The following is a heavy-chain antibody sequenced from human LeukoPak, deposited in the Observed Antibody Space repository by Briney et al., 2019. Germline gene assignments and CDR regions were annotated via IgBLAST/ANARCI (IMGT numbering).Heavy chain of an antibody. CDR3: ARVSSSWSGTFDY. CDR1: GGSFSGYY. CDR2: INHSGST. Sequence: PSETLSLTCAVYGGSFSGYYWSWIRQPPGKGLEWIGEINHSGSTNYNPSLKSRVTISVDTSKNQFSLKLSSVTAADTAVYYCARVSSSWSGTFDYWGQGTLVTVPS. V-gene: IGHV4-34*01. D-gene: IGHD6-13*01. J-gene: IGHJ4*02.